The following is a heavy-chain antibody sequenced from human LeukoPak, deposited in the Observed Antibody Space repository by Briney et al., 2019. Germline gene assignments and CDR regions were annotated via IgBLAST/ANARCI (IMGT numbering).Heavy chain of an antibody. V-gene: IGHV3-74*01. Sequence: GGSLRLPCAASGFTFSTYWMHWVRHAPGKGRVWLSRISSDGSSTNYADSVKGRFTISRDNAKNTLYLQMNSLRAEDTAVYYCARDYGEGGYYFDYWGQGTLVTVSS. CDR3: ARDYGEGGYYFDY. D-gene: IGHD4-17*01. CDR1: GFTFSTYW. J-gene: IGHJ4*02. CDR2: ISSDGSST.